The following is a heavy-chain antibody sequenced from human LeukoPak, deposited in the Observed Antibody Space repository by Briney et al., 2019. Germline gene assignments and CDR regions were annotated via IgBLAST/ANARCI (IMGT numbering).Heavy chain of an antibody. V-gene: IGHV4-34*01. CDR2: INHSGST. Sequence: PSETLSLTCAVYGGSFSGYYWSWIRQPPGKGLEWIGEINHSGSTNYNPSLKSRVTISVDTSKNQFSLKLSSVTAADTAVYYCARVGPSYYDSSGYKSSGFDYWGQGTLVTVSS. J-gene: IGHJ4*02. CDR1: GGSFSGYY. D-gene: IGHD3-22*01. CDR3: ARVGPSYYDSSGYKSSGFDY.